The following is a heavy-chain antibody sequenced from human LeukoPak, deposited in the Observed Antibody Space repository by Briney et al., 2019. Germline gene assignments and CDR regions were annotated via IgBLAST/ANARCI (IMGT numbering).Heavy chain of an antibody. CDR1: GFSFTNNGMC. CDR3: ARIRGTYCSSTTCSFEDF. D-gene: IGHD2-2*01. J-gene: IGHJ4*02. V-gene: IGHV2-70*11. Sequence: SGPALVKPTQTLTLTCTFSGFSFTNNGMCVTWIRQPPWQALEWLARIDWDDDTYYSASLKTRLTITKDTSKNQVVLTMTNIDPVDTATYYCARIRGTYCSSTTCSFEDFWGQGTLVTVSS. CDR2: IDWDDDT.